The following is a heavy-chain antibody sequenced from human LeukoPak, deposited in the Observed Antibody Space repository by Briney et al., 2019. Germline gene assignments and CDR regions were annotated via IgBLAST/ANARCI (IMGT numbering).Heavy chain of an antibody. CDR1: RFTFSDYY. Sequence: GGSLRLSCAASRFTFSDYYMSWIRQAPGKGLEWVSYISSSGSTIYYADSVKGRFTISRDNAKNSLYLQMNSLRAEDTAVYYCARGRIRLLRFLEWLSNWGQGTLVTVSS. CDR2: ISSSGSTI. V-gene: IGHV3-11*04. D-gene: IGHD3-3*01. CDR3: ARGRIRLLRFLEWLSN. J-gene: IGHJ4*02.